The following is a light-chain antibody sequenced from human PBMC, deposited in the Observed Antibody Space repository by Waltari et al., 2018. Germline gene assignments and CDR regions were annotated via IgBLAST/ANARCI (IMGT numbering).Light chain of an antibody. CDR3: QHYSRYPPT. Sequence: DIEIPQSPSTLSASVGDRVPTTCRARQSSSNWLAWYQQKPGKAPKLLIYKASSLQTDVPSRFSGSGSGTEFTLTISSLQPDDFATFYCQHYSRYPPTFGGGTKVEIK. CDR1: QSSSNW. V-gene: IGKV1-5*03. CDR2: KAS. J-gene: IGKJ4*01.